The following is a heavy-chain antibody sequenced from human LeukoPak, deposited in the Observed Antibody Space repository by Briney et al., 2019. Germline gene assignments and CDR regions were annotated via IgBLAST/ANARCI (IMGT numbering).Heavy chain of an antibody. CDR2: FSYTGST. Sequence: SETLSLTCTVSGGSISSGEYYWSWIRQPPGKGLEWIGYFSYTGSTYYNPSVKSRVSISVHTSKNQFSLKLTSVTAADTGVYYGARALNGYFYAFDSWGQGTLVTVSS. CDR3: ARALNGYFYAFDS. V-gene: IGHV4-30-4*01. J-gene: IGHJ4*02. D-gene: IGHD2/OR15-2a*01. CDR1: GGSISSGEYY.